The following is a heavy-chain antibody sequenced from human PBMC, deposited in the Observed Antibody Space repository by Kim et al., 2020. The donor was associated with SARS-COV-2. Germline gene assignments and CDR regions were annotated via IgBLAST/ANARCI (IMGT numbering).Heavy chain of an antibody. CDR2: ISYDGSNK. J-gene: IGHJ4*02. CDR1: GFTFSSYA. Sequence: GGSLRLSCAASGFTFSSYAMHWVRQAPGKGLEWVAVISYDGSNKYYADSVKGRFTISRDNSKNTLYLQMNSLRAEDTAVYYCARGHATAMVYFDYWGQGTLVTVSS. CDR3: ARGHATAMVYFDY. V-gene: IGHV3-30-3*01. D-gene: IGHD5-18*01.